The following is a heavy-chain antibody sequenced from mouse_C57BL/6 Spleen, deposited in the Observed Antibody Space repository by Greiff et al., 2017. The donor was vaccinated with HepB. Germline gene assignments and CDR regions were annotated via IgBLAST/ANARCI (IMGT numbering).Heavy chain of an antibody. D-gene: IGHD1-1*01. CDR1: GYAFSSYW. Sequence: QVQLKESGAELVKPGASVKISCKASGYAFSSYWMNWVKQRPGKGLEWIGQIYPGDGDTNYNGKFKGKATLTADKSSSTAYMQLSSLTSEDSAVYFCARGGHYYGSSYNDYWGQGTTLTVSS. CDR2: IYPGDGDT. V-gene: IGHV1-80*01. CDR3: ARGGHYYGSSYNDY. J-gene: IGHJ2*01.